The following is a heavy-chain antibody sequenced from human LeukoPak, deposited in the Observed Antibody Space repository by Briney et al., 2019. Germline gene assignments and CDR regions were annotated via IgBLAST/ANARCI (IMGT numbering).Heavy chain of an antibody. CDR2: ISAYNGNT. J-gene: IGHJ6*02. Sequence: ASVTVSCKASGYTFTSYGISWVRQAPGQGLEWMGWISAYNGNTNYAQKLQGRVTMTTDTSTSTAYMELRSLRSDDTAVYYCAINIAAAGTAYYYYGMDVWGQGTTVTVSS. D-gene: IGHD6-13*01. CDR1: GYTFTSYG. CDR3: AINIAAAGTAYYYYGMDV. V-gene: IGHV1-18*01.